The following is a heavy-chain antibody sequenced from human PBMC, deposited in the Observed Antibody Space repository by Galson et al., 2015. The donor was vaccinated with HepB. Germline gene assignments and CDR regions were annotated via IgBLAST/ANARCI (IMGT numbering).Heavy chain of an antibody. CDR2: INTNNGNT. Sequence: SVKVSCKASGYTFTRYGITWVRQTPGQGLEWMAWINTNNGNTKFAPKFQGRVTMTTDTSTSTAYMDLRSLGSDDTAVYHCARDSGLEETTTWFPYWGQGTLVTVSS. D-gene: IGHD1-14*01. CDR3: ARDSGLEETTTWFPY. V-gene: IGHV1-18*01. J-gene: IGHJ4*02. CDR1: GYTFTRYG.